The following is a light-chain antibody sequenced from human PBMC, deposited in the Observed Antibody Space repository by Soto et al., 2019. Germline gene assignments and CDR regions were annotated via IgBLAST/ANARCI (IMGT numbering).Light chain of an antibody. CDR2: STS. CDR1: SGSVSTTYY. CDR3: VLYMGSGTWV. J-gene: IGLJ3*02. V-gene: IGLV8-61*01. Sequence: QAVVTQEPSFSVSPGGTVTLTCGLSSGSVSTTYYPSWYQQTPGQAPRTLIYSTSTRSSGVPDRFSGSILGNKAALTISGAQADDESDYYCVLYMGSGTWVFGGGTKVTVL.